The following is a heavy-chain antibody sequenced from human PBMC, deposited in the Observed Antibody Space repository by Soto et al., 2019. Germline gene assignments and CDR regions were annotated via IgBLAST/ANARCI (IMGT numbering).Heavy chain of an antibody. CDR2: ISGSGGST. CDR1: GFTFSSYA. D-gene: IGHD6-19*01. CDR3: AKASQYSSGELDY. Sequence: GESLKISCAASGFTFSSYAMSWVRQAPGKGLEWVSAISGSGGSTYYADSVKGRFTISRDNSKNTLYLQMNSLRAEDTAVYYCAKASQYSSGELDYWGQGTLVTVSS. J-gene: IGHJ4*02. V-gene: IGHV3-23*01.